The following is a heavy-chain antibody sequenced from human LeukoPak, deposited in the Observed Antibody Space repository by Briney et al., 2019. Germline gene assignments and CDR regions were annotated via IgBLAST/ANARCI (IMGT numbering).Heavy chain of an antibody. V-gene: IGHV3-11*04. D-gene: IGHD6-19*01. CDR1: GFTFSDYY. CDR3: ARGPYSSGYYYYYMDV. Sequence: PGGSLRLSCAASGFTFSDYYMSWIRQAPGKGLEWIAYISSSGTTLYHADSVRGRFIISRDNTENSLYLQMNNLGAEDTAVYYCARGPYSSGYYYYYMDVWGDGTTVAISS. J-gene: IGHJ6*03. CDR2: ISSSGTTL.